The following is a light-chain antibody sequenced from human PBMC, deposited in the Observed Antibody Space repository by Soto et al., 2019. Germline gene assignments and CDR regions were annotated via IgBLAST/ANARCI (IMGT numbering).Light chain of an antibody. V-gene: IGLV2-11*01. CDR3: CSCAGTSTFDVV. CDR2: DVN. J-gene: IGLJ2*01. CDR1: STDVGAYNY. Sequence: QSALTQPRSVSGSPGQSVTISCTGTSTDVGAYNYVSWFQQHPDKAPKLIIYDVNKRASGVPGRFSGSKSGNTASLTISGLQSEDEADYYCCSCAGTSTFDVVFGGGTKVTVL.